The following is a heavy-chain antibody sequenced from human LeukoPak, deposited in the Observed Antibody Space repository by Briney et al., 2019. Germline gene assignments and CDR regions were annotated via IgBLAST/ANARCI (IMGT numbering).Heavy chain of an antibody. Sequence: PGGSLRLSCAASGFTFSSYAMSWVRQAPGKGLEWVSAISGSGGSTYYADSVKGRFTISRDNSKNTLYLQMNSLRAEDTAVYYCAKLPSPYYYGSGSWDLDYWGQGTLVTVSS. V-gene: IGHV3-23*01. CDR3: AKLPSPYYYGSGSWDLDY. D-gene: IGHD3-10*01. J-gene: IGHJ4*02. CDR1: GFTFSSYA. CDR2: ISGSGGST.